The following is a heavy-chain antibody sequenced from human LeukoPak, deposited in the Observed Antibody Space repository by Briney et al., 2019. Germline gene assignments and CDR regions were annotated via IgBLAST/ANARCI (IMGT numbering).Heavy chain of an antibody. D-gene: IGHD3-3*01. CDR3: AKGGAYYDFSFDP. CDR2: INGNGGAT. CDR1: GFTFRSYA. V-gene: IGHV3-23*01. J-gene: IGHJ5*02. Sequence: GGSLRLSCAASGFTFRSYAMSWVRQAPGKGLEWVSTINGNGGATYYADSVRGRFTISRDNSKNTLYLQVSSLRAEDTAVYYCAKGGAYYDFSFDPWGRGTLVTVSS.